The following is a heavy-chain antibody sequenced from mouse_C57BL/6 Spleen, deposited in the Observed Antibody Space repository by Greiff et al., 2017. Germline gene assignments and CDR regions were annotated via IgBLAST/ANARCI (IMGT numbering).Heavy chain of an antibody. V-gene: IGHV1-12*01. CDR3: ARSYYDYPYYYAMDY. CDR1: GYTFTSYN. CDR2: IYPGNGDT. D-gene: IGHD2-4*01. J-gene: IGHJ4*01. Sequence: QVQLKESGAELVRPGASVKMSCKASGYTFTSYNMHWVKQTPRQGLEWIGAIYPGNGDTSYNQKFKGKATLTVDKSSSTAYMQLSSLTSEDSAVYFCARSYYDYPYYYAMDYWGQGTSVTVSS.